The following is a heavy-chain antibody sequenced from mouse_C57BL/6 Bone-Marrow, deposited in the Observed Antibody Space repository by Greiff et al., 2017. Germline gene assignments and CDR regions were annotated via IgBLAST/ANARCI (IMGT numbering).Heavy chain of an antibody. Sequence: VQLQQSGPELVKPGASVKISCKASGYAFSSSWMNWVKQRPGKGLEWIGRIYPGDGDTNYNGKFKGKATLTADKSSSTAYMQLSSLTSEDSAVYFCARSYYYGSSWAYWGQGTLVTVSA. D-gene: IGHD1-1*01. CDR2: IYPGDGDT. V-gene: IGHV1-82*01. CDR3: ARSYYYGSSWAY. J-gene: IGHJ3*01. CDR1: GYAFSSSW.